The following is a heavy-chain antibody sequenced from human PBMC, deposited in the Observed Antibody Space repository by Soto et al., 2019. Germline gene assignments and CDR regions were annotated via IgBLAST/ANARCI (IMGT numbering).Heavy chain of an antibody. CDR1: GGSFSGYY. J-gene: IGHJ5*02. D-gene: IGHD6-13*01. CDR2: INHSGST. V-gene: IGHV4-34*01. Sequence: ETLSLTCAVYGGSFSGYYWSWIRQPPGKGLEWIGEINHSGSTNYNPSLKSRVTISVDTSKNQFSLKLSSVTAADTAVYYCARGPKGYSSSWGRQGWFDPWGQGTLVTSPQ. CDR3: ARGPKGYSSSWGRQGWFDP.